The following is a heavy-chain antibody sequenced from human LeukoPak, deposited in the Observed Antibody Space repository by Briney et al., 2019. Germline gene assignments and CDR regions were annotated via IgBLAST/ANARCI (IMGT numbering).Heavy chain of an antibody. CDR2: IIPIFGTA. Sequence: SVKVSCKASGGTFSSYAISWVRQAPGQGLEWMGRIIPIFGTANYAQKFQGRVTITTDESTSTAYMELSSLRSEDTSVYYCASSGRSMTTVTYDDYRGQGTLVTVSS. V-gene: IGHV1-69*05. CDR3: ASSGRSMTTVTYDDY. J-gene: IGHJ4*02. D-gene: IGHD4-17*01. CDR1: GGTFSSYA.